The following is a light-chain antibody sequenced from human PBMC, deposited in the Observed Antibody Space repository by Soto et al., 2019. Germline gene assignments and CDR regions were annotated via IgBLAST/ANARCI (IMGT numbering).Light chain of an antibody. CDR3: SSYTISGTYV. CDR2: DVS. V-gene: IGLV2-14*01. CDR1: SSDVGGYNY. Sequence: QSVLTQPASVSGSPGQSITISCTGTSSDVGGYNYVSWYQQHPGKAPQLMIYDVSNRPSGVSNRFSGSKSGNTASLTISGLQAEDEADYYCSSYTISGTYVFGTGTKVTVL. J-gene: IGLJ1*01.